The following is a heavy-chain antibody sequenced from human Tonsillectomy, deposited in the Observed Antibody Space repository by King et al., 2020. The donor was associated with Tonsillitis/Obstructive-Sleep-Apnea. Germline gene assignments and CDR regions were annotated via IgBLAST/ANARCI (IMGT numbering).Heavy chain of an antibody. CDR2: IYYSGNS. Sequence: VQLQESGPGLVKPSETLSLTCTGSGGSISTYHWSWIWQPPGKGLEWVGYIYYSGNSNYNPSPKSRITISVDTSKKQFSLKLNPVTAADTAVYYCAGDGGTSGAAFDIWGQGTMVTVSS. V-gene: IGHV4-59*01. CDR1: GGSISTYH. D-gene: IGHD1-26*01. CDR3: AGDGGTSGAAFDI. J-gene: IGHJ3*02.